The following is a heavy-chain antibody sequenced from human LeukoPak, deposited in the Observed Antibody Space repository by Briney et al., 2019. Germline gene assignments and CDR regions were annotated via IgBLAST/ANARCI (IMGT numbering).Heavy chain of an antibody. CDR2: ISSNGGGT. CDR3: ARDLNRSGWYTFDY. V-gene: IGHV3-64*01. Sequence: GGSLRLSCAASGFTFSSYAMHWVRQGPGKGLEYVSGISSNGGGTYYANSVKGRFTISRDNSKNTLYLQMGSLRAEDMAVYYCARDLNRSGWYTFDYWGQGTPVTVSS. D-gene: IGHD6-19*01. J-gene: IGHJ4*02. CDR1: GFTFSSYA.